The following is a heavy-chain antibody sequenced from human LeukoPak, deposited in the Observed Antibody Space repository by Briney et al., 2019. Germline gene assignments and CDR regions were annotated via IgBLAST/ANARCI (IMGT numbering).Heavy chain of an antibody. V-gene: IGHV3-21*01. J-gene: IGHJ5*02. CDR3: AKDLLLRWLVPVNWFDP. Sequence: GGSLRLSCAASGFTFSSYSMNWVRQAPGKGLEWVSSISSSSSYIYYADSVKGRFTISRDNAKNSLYLQMNSLRAEDTAVYYCAKDLLLRWLVPVNWFDPWGQGTLVTVSS. D-gene: IGHD6-19*01. CDR2: ISSSSSYI. CDR1: GFTFSSYS.